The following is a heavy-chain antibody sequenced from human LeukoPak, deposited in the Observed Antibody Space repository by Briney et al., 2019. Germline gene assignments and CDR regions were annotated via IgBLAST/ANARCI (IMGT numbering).Heavy chain of an antibody. V-gene: IGHV4-59*01. CDR2: IHYTGST. CDR1: GGSINSYY. Sequence: SETLSLTGTVSGGSINSYYWSWIRQPPGKGLECIGYIHYTGSTNYNPSLKSRVTISVDTSKSQFSLKLSSVTAADTAIYYCARGGYYGPGNDFRFDPWGQGTLVTVSS. D-gene: IGHD3-10*01. J-gene: IGHJ5*02. CDR3: ARGGYYGPGNDFRFDP.